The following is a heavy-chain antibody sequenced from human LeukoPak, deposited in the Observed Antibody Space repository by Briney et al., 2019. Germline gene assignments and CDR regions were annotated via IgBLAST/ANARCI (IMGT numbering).Heavy chain of an antibody. CDR3: AKGGRERNGYFDY. CDR2: ISYDGSNK. Sequence: GGSLRLSCAASGFTFSSYGMHWVRQAPGKGLEWVAVISYDGSNKYYADSVKGRSTISRDNSKNTLYLQMNSLRAEDTAVYYCAKGGRERNGYFDYWGQGTLVTVSS. V-gene: IGHV3-30*18. J-gene: IGHJ4*02. D-gene: IGHD3-16*01. CDR1: GFTFSSYG.